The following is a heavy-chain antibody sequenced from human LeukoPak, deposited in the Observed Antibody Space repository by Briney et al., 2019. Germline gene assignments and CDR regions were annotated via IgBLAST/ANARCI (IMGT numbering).Heavy chain of an antibody. D-gene: IGHD3-16*01. V-gene: IGHV4-4*09. Sequence: SETLSLTCTVSGGSISSYYWCCIRQPPEEGLEWIGYIYTSGSTNYNPSLKSRVPISVDTSKNQFSLKLSSVTAADTAVYYCARVLDYYYMEVWGKGTTV. CDR2: IYTSGST. J-gene: IGHJ6*03. CDR3: ARVLDYYYMEV. CDR1: GGSISSYY.